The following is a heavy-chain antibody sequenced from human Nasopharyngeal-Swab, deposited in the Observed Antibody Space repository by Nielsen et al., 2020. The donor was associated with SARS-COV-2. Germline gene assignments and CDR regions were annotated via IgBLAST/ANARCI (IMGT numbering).Heavy chain of an antibody. CDR3: ARWAPSLGY. Sequence: WIRQPPGKGLEWVSSISSSSSYIYYADSVEGRFTISRDNAKNSLYLQMNSLRAEDTAVYYCARWAPSLGYWGQGTLVTVSS. CDR2: ISSSSSYI. V-gene: IGHV3-21*01. D-gene: IGHD1-26*01. J-gene: IGHJ4*02.